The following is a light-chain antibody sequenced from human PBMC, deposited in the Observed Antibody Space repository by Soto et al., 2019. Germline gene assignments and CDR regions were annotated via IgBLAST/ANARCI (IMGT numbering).Light chain of an antibody. J-gene: IGKJ4*01. CDR1: QSISSH. CDR3: QQRPNWPLT. V-gene: IGKV3-11*01. Sequence: EIVLTQSLATLSLSPGERATLSCRASQSISSHLVWYQQKLGQAPRLLIYDASNRATGIPARFSGSGSGTDFTLTISSLEPEDFAVYYCQQRPNWPLTFGGGTRVEIK. CDR2: DAS.